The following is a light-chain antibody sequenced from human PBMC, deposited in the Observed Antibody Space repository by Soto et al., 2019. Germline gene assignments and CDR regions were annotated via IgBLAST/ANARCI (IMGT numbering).Light chain of an antibody. CDR1: TGSVTNSHY. Sequence: QAVVTQEPSLTVSPGGTVTLTCGSSTGSVTNSHYPYWFQQKPGQAPRTLIYATGSKYSWTPARFSGSLFGGKAALTLSDAQREDEADYYCLLSSTDAPVFGGGTQLTVL. V-gene: IGLV7-46*01. J-gene: IGLJ7*01. CDR2: ATG. CDR3: LLSSTDAPV.